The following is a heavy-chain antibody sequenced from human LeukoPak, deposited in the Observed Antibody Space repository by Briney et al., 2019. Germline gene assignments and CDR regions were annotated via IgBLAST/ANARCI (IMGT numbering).Heavy chain of an antibody. CDR2: IKQDGSEK. D-gene: IGHD2-2*03. V-gene: IGHV3-7*01. Sequence: GGSLRLSRAASGFTFSSYWMSWVRQAPGKGLEWVANIKQDGSEKYYVDSVKGRFTISRDNAKNSLYLQMNSLRAEDTAVYYCARLDIVVVPAAPYYYYYYMDVWGKGTTVTVSS. CDR1: GFTFSSYW. J-gene: IGHJ6*03. CDR3: ARLDIVVVPAAPYYYYYYMDV.